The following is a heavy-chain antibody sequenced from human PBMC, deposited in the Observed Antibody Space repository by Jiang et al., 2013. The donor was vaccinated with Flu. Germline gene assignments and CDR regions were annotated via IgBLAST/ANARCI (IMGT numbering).Heavy chain of an antibody. CDR2: IYPDDSDT. Sequence: GAEVKKPGESLKISCKGSGHTFISYWIAWVRQTPGKGLEWMGIIYPDDSDTKYSPSFEGQVTISADKSINTAYLQWSSLEASDTATYFCATHSQNFDYYYYYMDVWGKGTTVTVSS. D-gene: IGHD1-26*01. V-gene: IGHV5-51*01. J-gene: IGHJ6*03. CDR3: ATHSQNFDYYYYYMDV. CDR1: GHTFISYW.